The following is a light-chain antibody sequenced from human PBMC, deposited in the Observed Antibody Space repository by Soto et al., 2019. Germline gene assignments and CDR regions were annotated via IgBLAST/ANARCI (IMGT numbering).Light chain of an antibody. CDR1: KDIRKD. V-gene: IGKV1-16*01. J-gene: IGKJ1*01. Sequence: IHMTQSPSSLSASVRDRVTITCRASKDIRKDLAWYPQQPGKAPQILIYGASTLQTGVASRFSGSGSATELSLTISSLQPDDFATYYCQQYNSYGTFGQGTKVDI. CDR2: GAS. CDR3: QQYNSYGT.